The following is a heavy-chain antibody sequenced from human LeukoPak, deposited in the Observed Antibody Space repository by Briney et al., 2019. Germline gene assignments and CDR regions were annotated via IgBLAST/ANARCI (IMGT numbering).Heavy chain of an antibody. CDR2: IYTTGIT. J-gene: IGHJ5*02. V-gene: IGHV4-4*09. Sequence: SETLSLTCTVSGGPISSYGWTWVRQPPGKALEWIGYIYTTGITGYNPSLTSRVTMSVDTSKNQVSMELRFLTAADTALYYCATSYDAKTAPYDLWGRGTLVSVSS. D-gene: IGHD3-3*01. CDR3: ATSYDAKTAPYDL. CDR1: GGPISSYG.